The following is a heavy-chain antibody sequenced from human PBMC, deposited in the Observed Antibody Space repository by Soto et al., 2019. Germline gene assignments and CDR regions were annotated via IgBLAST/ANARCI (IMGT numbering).Heavy chain of an antibody. V-gene: IGHV1-18*04. D-gene: IGHD2-2*01. CDR2: ISAYNGNT. CDR1: GYTFTSYG. Sequence: QVQMVQSGAEVKKPGASVKVSCKASGYTFTSYGISWVRQAPGQGLEWMGWISAYNGNTNYAQKLQGRVTMTTDTPKRTAYMELRSLRSDDTAVYYCARGGKVVPAFYYYGMDVWGQGTTVTVSS. CDR3: ARGGKVVPAFYYYGMDV. J-gene: IGHJ6*02.